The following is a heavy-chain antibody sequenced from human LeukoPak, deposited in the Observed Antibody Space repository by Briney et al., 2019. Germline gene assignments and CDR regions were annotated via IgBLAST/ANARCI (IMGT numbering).Heavy chain of an antibody. J-gene: IGHJ4*02. CDR3: AKDLERHIVVVTASVVDY. V-gene: IGHV3-30*04. CDR1: GFTFSSYA. D-gene: IGHD2-21*02. Sequence: PGRSLRLSCAASGFTFSSYAMHWVRQAPGKGLEWVAVISYDGSNKYYADSVKGRFTISRDNSKNTLYLQMNSLRAEDTAVYYCAKDLERHIVVVTASVVDYWGQGTLVTVSS. CDR2: ISYDGSNK.